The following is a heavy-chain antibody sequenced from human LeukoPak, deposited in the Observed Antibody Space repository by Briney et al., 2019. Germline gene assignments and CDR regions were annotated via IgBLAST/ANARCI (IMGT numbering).Heavy chain of an antibody. D-gene: IGHD6-13*01. J-gene: IGHJ4*02. Sequence: GGSLRLSCAASGFTFSSYSMNWVRQAPGKGLEWVSYISSSSSTIYYADSVKGRFTISRDNAKNSLYLQMNSLRAEDTAVYYCARDGPYSSSWYDDYWGQGTLVTVSS. CDR1: GFTFSSYS. CDR2: ISSSSSTI. V-gene: IGHV3-48*01. CDR3: ARDGPYSSSWYDDY.